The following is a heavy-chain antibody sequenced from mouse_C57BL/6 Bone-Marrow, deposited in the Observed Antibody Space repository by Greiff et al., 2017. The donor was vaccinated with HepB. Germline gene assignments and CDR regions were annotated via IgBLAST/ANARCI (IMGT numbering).Heavy chain of an antibody. J-gene: IGHJ3*01. V-gene: IGHV1-76*01. D-gene: IGHD2-4*01. CDR1: GYTFTDYY. Sequence: QVQLQQSGAELVRPGASVKLSCKASGYTFTDYYINWVKQRPGQGLEWIARIYPGSGNTYYNEKFKGKATLTAEKSSSTAYMQLSSLTSEDSAVYFCARGDYDGGFAYWGQGTLVTVSA. CDR2: IYPGSGNT. CDR3: ARGDYDGGFAY.